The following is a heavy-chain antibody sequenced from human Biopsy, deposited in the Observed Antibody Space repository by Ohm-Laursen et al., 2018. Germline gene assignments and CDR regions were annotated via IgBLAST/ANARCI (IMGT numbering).Heavy chain of an antibody. J-gene: IGHJ6*02. CDR3: ARRTVLGPGPRMDD. V-gene: IGHV1-2*02. CDR2: NNPVSGGT. CDR1: GYAFIDSY. D-gene: IGHD1-14*01. Sequence: GASVKVSCKASGYAFIDSYIHWVRQAPGQGLEWMGWNNPVSGGTHYAQTFQGRVTMTRDTSASTAYMDLSRLTSNDTAVYYCARRTVLGPGPRMDDWGQGTTVIVSS.